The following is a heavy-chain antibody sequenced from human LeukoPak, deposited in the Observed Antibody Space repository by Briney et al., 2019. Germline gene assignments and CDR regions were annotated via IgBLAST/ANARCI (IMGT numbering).Heavy chain of an antibody. CDR2: IHYSGST. J-gene: IGHJ4*02. D-gene: IGHD6-19*01. Sequence: SETLSLTCTVSGGSVSSGSYYWSWIRQPPGKGLEWIGYIHYSGSTKYNPSLKSRVTISVDTSKNQFSLKLSSVTAADTAVYYCARMGQWLALDYWGQGTLVTVSS. CDR3: ARMGQWLALDY. CDR1: GGSVSSGSYY. V-gene: IGHV4-61*01.